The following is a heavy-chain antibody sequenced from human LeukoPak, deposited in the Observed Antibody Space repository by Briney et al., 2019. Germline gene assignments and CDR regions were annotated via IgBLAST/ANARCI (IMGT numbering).Heavy chain of an antibody. V-gene: IGHV1-2*02. J-gene: IGHJ4*02. CDR3: ARDHYGIGDY. Sequence: ASVKVSCKASGYTLTGHSIHWVRQAPGQGLEWMGWVNPNSGGTNYAQTFQGRVTLTRDTSITTAYMGLSSLRSDDTAVYYCARDHYGIGDYWGQGTLVTVSS. CDR1: GYTLTGHS. CDR2: VNPNSGGT. D-gene: IGHD4-17*01.